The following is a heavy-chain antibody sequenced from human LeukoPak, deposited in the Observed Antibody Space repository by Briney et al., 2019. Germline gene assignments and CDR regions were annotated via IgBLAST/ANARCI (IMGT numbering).Heavy chain of an antibody. Sequence: GGSLRLSCAASGFTFSRLGMQWVRQAPGKWLEWVAVIHNDGTMGQYADSVKGRFTISKDNSQDTLYLQMNSLRDDDTAVYYCAKEGDQFRGYLDVWGKGTTVTVSS. CDR1: GFTFSRLG. CDR3: AKEGDQFRGYLDV. V-gene: IGHV3-30*02. J-gene: IGHJ6*03. D-gene: IGHD3-16*01. CDR2: IHNDGTMG.